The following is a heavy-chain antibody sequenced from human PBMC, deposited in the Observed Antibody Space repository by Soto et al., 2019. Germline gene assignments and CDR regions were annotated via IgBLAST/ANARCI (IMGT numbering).Heavy chain of an antibody. Sequence: QVQLVQSGAEVKKPGSSVKVSCKASGGTFSSYAISWVRQAPGQGLEWMGGIIPIFGTANYAQKFQGRVTLTADESTSTAYMELSSLRSEDTAVYYCARPLDTAMSTDYYYGMDVWGQGTTVTVSS. V-gene: IGHV1-69*12. CDR1: GGTFSSYA. D-gene: IGHD5-18*01. CDR2: IIPIFGTA. J-gene: IGHJ6*02. CDR3: ARPLDTAMSTDYYYGMDV.